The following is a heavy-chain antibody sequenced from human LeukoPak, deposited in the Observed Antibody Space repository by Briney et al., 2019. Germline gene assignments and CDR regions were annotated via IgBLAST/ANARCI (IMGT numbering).Heavy chain of an antibody. CDR2: INHSGGT. CDR3: ASEYYYGSGSYFKAGY. Sequence: SETLSLTCAVYGGSFSGYSWNWIRQPPVKGLEWIGEINHSGGTNYNPSLKSRVTISVDTSKNQFSLKLSSVTAADTAVYYCASEYYYGSGSYFKAGYWGQGTLVTVSS. CDR1: GGSFSGYS. J-gene: IGHJ4*02. V-gene: IGHV4-34*01. D-gene: IGHD3-10*01.